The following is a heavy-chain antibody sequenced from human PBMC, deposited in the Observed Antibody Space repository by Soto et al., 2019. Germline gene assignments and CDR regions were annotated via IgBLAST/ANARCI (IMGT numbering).Heavy chain of an antibody. CDR2: TSNSGST. D-gene: IGHD3-16*01. J-gene: IGHJ4*02. CDR1: GGSITSSGYY. V-gene: IGHV4-31*03. Sequence: QVQLQESGPGLVKPSQTLSLTCTVSGGSITSSGYYWSWIRQHPGEGLEWIGFTSNSGSTSYNPSLMSRVTISVDTSSNQFSLNLKSVTAADTAVYYCARGGGSTKVDYWGQGTLVTVSP. CDR3: ARGGGSTKVDY.